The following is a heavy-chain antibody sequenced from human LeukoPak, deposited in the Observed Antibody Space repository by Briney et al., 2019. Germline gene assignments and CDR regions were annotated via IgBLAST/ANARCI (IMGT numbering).Heavy chain of an antibody. J-gene: IGHJ3*02. CDR2: ISSSSSYI. V-gene: IGHV3-21*01. CDR3: AREEAAIRVHDAFDI. CDR1: GFTFSSYS. Sequence: PGGSLRLSCAASGFTFSSYSMNWVRQAPGKGLEWVSSISSSSSYIYYADSVKGRFTISRDNAKNSLYLQMNSLRAEDTAVYYCAREEAAIRVHDAFDIWGQGTMVTVSS. D-gene: IGHD2-2*02.